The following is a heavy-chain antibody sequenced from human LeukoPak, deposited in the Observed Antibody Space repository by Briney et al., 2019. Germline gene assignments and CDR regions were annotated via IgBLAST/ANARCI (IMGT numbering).Heavy chain of an antibody. CDR3: ARDPREDIVLVPTDAFDI. Sequence: ASVKVSCKASGYTFTSYGISWVRQAPGQGLEWMGWISAYNGNTNYAQKLQGRVTMTTDTSTSTAYMELRSLRSDDTAVYYCARDPREDIVLVPTDAFDIWGQGTMVTVSS. J-gene: IGHJ3*02. CDR2: ISAYNGNT. V-gene: IGHV1-18*01. CDR1: GYTFTSYG. D-gene: IGHD2-2*01.